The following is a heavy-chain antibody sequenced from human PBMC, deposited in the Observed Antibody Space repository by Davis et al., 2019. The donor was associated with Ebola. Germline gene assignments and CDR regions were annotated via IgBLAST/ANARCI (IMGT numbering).Heavy chain of an antibody. CDR2: MNPNSGNT. D-gene: IGHD6-19*01. V-gene: IGHV1-8*02. CDR1: GYTFTSYD. CDR3: ARDPNSYSSGWEGQDAFDI. Sequence: AASVKVSCKASGYTFTSYDINWVRQATGQGLEWMGWMNPNSGNTGYAQKFQGRVTMTRNPSITTAYMELSSLRSDDTAVYYCARDPNSYSSGWEGQDAFDIWGQGTMVTVSS. J-gene: IGHJ3*02.